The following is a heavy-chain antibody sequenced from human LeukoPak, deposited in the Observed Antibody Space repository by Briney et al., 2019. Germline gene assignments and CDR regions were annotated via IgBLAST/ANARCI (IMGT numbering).Heavy chain of an antibody. Sequence: SETLSLTCAVYGGSFSGYYWSWIRQPPGKGLEWIGEINHSGSTNYNPSLKSRVTISVDTSKNQFSLKLSSVAAADTAVYYCARAGIATDTSYVDYWGQGTLVTVSS. J-gene: IGHJ4*02. CDR2: INHSGST. CDR3: ARAGIATDTSYVDY. D-gene: IGHD2-21*01. CDR1: GGSFSGYY. V-gene: IGHV4-34*01.